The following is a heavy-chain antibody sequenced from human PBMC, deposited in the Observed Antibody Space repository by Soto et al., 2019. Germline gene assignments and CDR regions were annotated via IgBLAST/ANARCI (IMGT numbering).Heavy chain of an antibody. CDR1: GGSISSSNW. CDR3: ARMTEVAANWFAP. D-gene: IGHD6-19*01. V-gene: IGHV4-4*01. Sequence: QVHLQESGPGLVKPSGTLSLTCAVSGGSISSSNWWSWVRQPPGKGLKWIGEIYHSGSTNSNPSLRSRVTIPVHKSKNQFSLKLSSATSAHTAVYCCARMTEVAANWFAPWGQGTLVTVSS. J-gene: IGHJ5*02. CDR2: IYHSGST.